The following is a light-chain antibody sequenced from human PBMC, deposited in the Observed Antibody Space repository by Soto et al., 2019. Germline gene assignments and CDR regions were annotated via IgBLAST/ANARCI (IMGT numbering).Light chain of an antibody. J-gene: IGKJ4*01. CDR3: QQYNNWPPLT. CDR2: GAS. CDR1: QSVNSD. V-gene: IGKV3-15*01. Sequence: EVVMTQSPATLSVSPGEGATLSCRASQSVNSDLAWYQQRPGQPPRLLIYGASTTATGIPARFSGSGSGTEYTLAISSLPSEDFAVYSCQQYNNWPPLTFGGENKVEIK.